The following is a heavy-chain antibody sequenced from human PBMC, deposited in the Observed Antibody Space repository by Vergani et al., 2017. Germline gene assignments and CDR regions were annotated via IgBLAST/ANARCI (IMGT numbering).Heavy chain of an antibody. Sequence: QVQLQESGPGLVKPSETLSLTCTVSNDSVSNTFYYWGWIRQTPGKGLEWIGYIYYSGNTYFNPSLKNRVSMSAVTSKNQVSLKVSSVTAADTAVYYCARASVETTMRRREYYYYMDVWGEGTTVTVSS. CDR2: IYYSGNT. V-gene: IGHV4-31*03. J-gene: IGHJ6*03. CDR3: ARASVETTMRRREYYYYMDV. CDR1: NDSVSNTFYY. D-gene: IGHD5-18*01.